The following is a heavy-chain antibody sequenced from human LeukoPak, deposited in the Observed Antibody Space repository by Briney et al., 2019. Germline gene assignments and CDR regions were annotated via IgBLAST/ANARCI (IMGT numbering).Heavy chain of an antibody. CDR2: IYSSGST. D-gene: IGHD5-12*01. Sequence: SEPLSLPCSVSGGSISRYYWGWIPQPPGKGVEWIGRIYSSGSTNYNPCLKSRVTMSVDTSRIQFSLKLNSVTAADTAVYYCARWYSGYDHWGQGTLVTVSS. CDR3: ARWYSGYDH. CDR1: GGSISRYY. V-gene: IGHV4-4*07. J-gene: IGHJ4*02.